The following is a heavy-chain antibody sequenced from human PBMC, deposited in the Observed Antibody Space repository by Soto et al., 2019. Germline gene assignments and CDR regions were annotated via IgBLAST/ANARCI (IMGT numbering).Heavy chain of an antibody. D-gene: IGHD2-2*01. V-gene: IGHV1-46*01. Sequence: ASVKVSFKASGYTFTSYYMHWVRQAPGQGLEWMGIINPSGGSTSYAQKFQGRVTMTRDTSTSTVYMELSSLRSEDTAVYYCARDRCSSTSCDTYGMDVWGQGTTVTVSS. J-gene: IGHJ6*02. CDR3: ARDRCSSTSCDTYGMDV. CDR2: INPSGGST. CDR1: GYTFTSYY.